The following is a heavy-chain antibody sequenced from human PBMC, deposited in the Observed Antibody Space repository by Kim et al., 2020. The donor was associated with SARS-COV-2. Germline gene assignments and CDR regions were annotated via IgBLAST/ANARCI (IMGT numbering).Heavy chain of an antibody. CDR1: GFTFSSYG. CDR3: AKSSGYYPLDY. CDR2: ISYDGSNK. Sequence: GGSLRLSCAASGFTFSSYGMHWVRQAPGKGLEWVAVISYDGSNKYYADSVKGRFTISRDNSKNTLYLQMNSLRAEDTAVYYCAKSSGYYPLDYWGQGTL. D-gene: IGHD3-22*01. J-gene: IGHJ4*02. V-gene: IGHV3-30*18.